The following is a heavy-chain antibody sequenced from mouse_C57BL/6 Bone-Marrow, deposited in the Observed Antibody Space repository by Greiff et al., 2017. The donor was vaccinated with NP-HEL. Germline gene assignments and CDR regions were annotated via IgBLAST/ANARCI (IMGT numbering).Heavy chain of an antibody. CDR2: IDPSDSYT. Sequence: QVQLQQPGAELVRPGTSVKLSCKASGYTFTSYWMHWVKQRPGQGLEWIGVIDPSDSYTNYNQKFKGKATLTVDTSSSTAYMQLSSLTSEDSAVYYCASGGYDYLYYYAMDYWGQGTSVTVSS. D-gene: IGHD2-4*01. V-gene: IGHV1-59*01. J-gene: IGHJ4*01. CDR3: ASGGYDYLYYYAMDY. CDR1: GYTFTSYW.